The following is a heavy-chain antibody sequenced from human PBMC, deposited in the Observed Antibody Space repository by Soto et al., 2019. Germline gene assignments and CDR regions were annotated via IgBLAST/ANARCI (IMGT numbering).Heavy chain of an antibody. Sequence: ASVKVSCKASGYTFSSYGSSWVRQAPGQGLEWMGWVSGYNGNTNFAQILQGRVSMTTDTSTKTAYMELRSLRSDDTAMYYCARGGFYDSSGARNYYYYGMNVWGQGTTVTVSS. D-gene: IGHD3-22*01. J-gene: IGHJ6*02. CDR1: GYTFSSYG. CDR3: ARGGFYDSSGARNYYYYGMNV. V-gene: IGHV1-18*01. CDR2: VSGYNGNT.